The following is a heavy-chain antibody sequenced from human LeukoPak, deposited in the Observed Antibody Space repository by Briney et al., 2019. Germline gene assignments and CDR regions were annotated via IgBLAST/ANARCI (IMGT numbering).Heavy chain of an antibody. CDR3: ARDLGYCTNGVCHTRFDY. CDR1: GFTFDDYA. Sequence: GGSLRLSCAASGFTFDDYAMHWVRQAPGKGLEWVSGISWNSGSIGYADSVKGRFTISRDNAKNSLCLQMNSLRAEDTALYYCARDLGYCTNGVCHTRFDYWGQGTLVTVSS. D-gene: IGHD2-8*01. V-gene: IGHV3-9*01. CDR2: ISWNSGSI. J-gene: IGHJ4*02.